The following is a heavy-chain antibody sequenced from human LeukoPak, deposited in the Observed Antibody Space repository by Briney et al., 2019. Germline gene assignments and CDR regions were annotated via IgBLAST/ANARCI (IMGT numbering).Heavy chain of an antibody. V-gene: IGHV3-23*01. CDR2: XSGSGGST. Sequence: GGSLRLSCAASGFTFSSYGMHWVCQAPGKGLEWVSAXSGSGGSTYYADSVKGRFTISRDNSKNTLYLQMDSLGAEDTAVYYCAKSFSPRIMITFGGVMINWGQGTLVTVSS. CDR3: AKSFSPRIMITFGGVMIN. CDR1: GFTFSSYG. J-gene: IGHJ4*02. D-gene: IGHD3-16*01.